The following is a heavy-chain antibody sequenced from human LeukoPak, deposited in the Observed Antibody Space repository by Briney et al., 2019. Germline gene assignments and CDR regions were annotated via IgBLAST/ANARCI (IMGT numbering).Heavy chain of an antibody. D-gene: IGHD4-17*01. CDR1: AGSFSGNY. CDR2: INHSGST. CDR3: ARVARGYGDYVRYYYYYYMDV. V-gene: IGHV4-34*01. J-gene: IGHJ6*03. Sequence: PSETLSLTCAVYAGSFSGNYWGWIRQPPGNGREWFGEINHSGSTNYNPSLNSRVTISVDTSKNQFYMKQSSVNAEDTAVYYCARVARGYGDYVRYYYYYYMDVWGEGTTVTVSS.